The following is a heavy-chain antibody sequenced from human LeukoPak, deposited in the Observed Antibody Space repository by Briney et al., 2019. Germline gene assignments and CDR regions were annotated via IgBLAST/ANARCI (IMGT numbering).Heavy chain of an antibody. CDR3: ARRVRGSYGMDV. D-gene: IGHD4/OR15-4a*01. J-gene: IGHJ6*02. CDR1: GGSISSYY. CDR2: IYYSGST. Sequence: PSETLSLTCTVSGGSISSYYWSWIRQPPGKGLEWIGYIYYSGSTNYNPSLKSRVTILVDTSKNQFSLKLSSVTAADTAVYYCARRVRGSYGMDVWGQGTTVTVSS. V-gene: IGHV4-59*08.